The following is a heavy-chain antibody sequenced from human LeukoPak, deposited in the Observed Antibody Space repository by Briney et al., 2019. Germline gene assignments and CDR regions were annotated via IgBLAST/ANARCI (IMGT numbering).Heavy chain of an antibody. D-gene: IGHD2-2*01. CDR3: AKKRVLVVPAADFDY. J-gene: IGHJ4*02. CDR2: IRGSGGST. V-gene: IGHV3-23*01. Sequence: GGSLRLSCAASGFTFSNYGMNWVRQAPGRGLEWVSGIRGSGGSTYYADSVKGRFTISRDNSKYTLYLQVNSLRAEDTAIYYCAKKRVLVVPAADFDYWGQGTLVTVSS. CDR1: GFTFSNYG.